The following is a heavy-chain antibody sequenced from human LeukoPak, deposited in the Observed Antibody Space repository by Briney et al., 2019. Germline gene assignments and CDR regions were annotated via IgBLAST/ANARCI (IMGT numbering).Heavy chain of an antibody. V-gene: IGHV4-59*01. J-gene: IGHJ4*02. Sequence: SETLSLTCTVSGGSISSYYWSWIRQPPGKGLEWIGYIYYSGSTNYNPSLKSRVTTSVDTSKNQFSLKLNSVTAADTAVYYCARGGYSSFDYWGQGTLVTVSS. D-gene: IGHD6-13*01. CDR3: ARGGYSSFDY. CDR1: GGSISSYY. CDR2: IYYSGST.